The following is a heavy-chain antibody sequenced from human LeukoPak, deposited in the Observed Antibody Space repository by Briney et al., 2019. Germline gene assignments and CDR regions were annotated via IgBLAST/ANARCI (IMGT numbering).Heavy chain of an antibody. CDR3: AKRPYYYGSGTDGWFDP. V-gene: IGHV3-23*01. CDR2: ISGSGGST. J-gene: IGHJ5*02. D-gene: IGHD3-10*01. Sequence: GGSLRLSCAASGFTFSSYAMSWVRQAPGNGLEWVSAISGSGGSTYYADSVKGRFTISRDNSKNTLYLQMNSLRAEDTAVYYCAKRPYYYGSGTDGWFDPWGQGTLVTVSS. CDR1: GFTFSSYA.